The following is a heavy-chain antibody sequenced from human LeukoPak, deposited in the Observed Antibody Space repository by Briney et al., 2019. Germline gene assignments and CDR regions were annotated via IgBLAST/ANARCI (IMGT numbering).Heavy chain of an antibody. J-gene: IGHJ6*02. Sequence: PSETLSLTCTVSGGSVSSGSYYWSWIRQPPGKGLERIGYIYYSGSTNYNPSLKSRVTISVDTSKNQFSLKLSSVTAADTAVYYCARGVVAAFYYYYGMDVWGQGTTVTVSS. CDR3: ARGVVAAFYYYYGMDV. CDR1: GGSVSSGSYY. D-gene: IGHD2-15*01. CDR2: IYYSGST. V-gene: IGHV4-61*01.